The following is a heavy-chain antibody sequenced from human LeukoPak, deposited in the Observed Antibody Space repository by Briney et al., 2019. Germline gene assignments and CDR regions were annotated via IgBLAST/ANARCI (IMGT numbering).Heavy chain of an antibody. CDR2: ITGSGGNT. Sequence: GGSLRLSCTASGFTFSSYAMSWVRQAPGKGLEWVSAITGSGGNTYYADSVKGRFTISRDNSKNTLYLQMNSLRAEDTAVYYCASYYDSSGYYFFDYWGQGTLVTVSS. V-gene: IGHV3-23*01. D-gene: IGHD3-22*01. CDR3: ASYYDSSGYYFFDY. CDR1: GFTFSSYA. J-gene: IGHJ4*02.